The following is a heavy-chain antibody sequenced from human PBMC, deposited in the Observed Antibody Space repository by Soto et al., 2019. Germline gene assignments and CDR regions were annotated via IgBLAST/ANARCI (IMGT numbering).Heavy chain of an antibody. CDR1: GFTFSSYA. J-gene: IGHJ4*02. CDR3: ARDLRWLQLDY. D-gene: IGHD5-12*01. V-gene: IGHV3-30-3*01. CDR2: ISYDGSNK. Sequence: GGSLRLSCAASGFTFSSYAMHWVRQAPGKGLEWVAVISYDGSNKYYADSVKGRFTISRDNSKNTLYLQMNSLRAEDTAVYYCARDLRWLQLDYWGQGTLVTVSS.